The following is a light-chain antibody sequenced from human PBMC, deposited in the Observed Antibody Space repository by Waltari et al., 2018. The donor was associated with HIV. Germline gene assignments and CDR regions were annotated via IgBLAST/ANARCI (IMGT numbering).Light chain of an antibody. CDR2: SNN. V-gene: IGLV1-44*01. J-gene: IGLJ2*01. CDR1: SSKIGSNT. Sequence: QSVLTQPPSASGTPGQRVTISCSGSSSKIGSNTVNWYQQLPGTAPKLLIYSNNPRPSGVPDRFSGANSGTSASLAISGLQSEDEADYYCAAWDDSLNGVVFGGGTKLTVL. CDR3: AAWDDSLNGVV.